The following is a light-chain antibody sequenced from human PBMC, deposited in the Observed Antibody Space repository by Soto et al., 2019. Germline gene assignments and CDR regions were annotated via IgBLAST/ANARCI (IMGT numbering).Light chain of an antibody. J-gene: IGLJ2*01. CDR1: SGSIASNY. CDR3: QSYDSSNLVV. Sequence: NFMLTHPHSVSEYPGKTVTISCTRRSGSIASNYVQWYQQRPGSAPTTVIYEDNQRPSGVPDRFSGSIDSSSNSASLTISGLKTEDEADYYCQSYDSSNLVVFGGGTKLTVL. CDR2: EDN. V-gene: IGLV6-57*04.